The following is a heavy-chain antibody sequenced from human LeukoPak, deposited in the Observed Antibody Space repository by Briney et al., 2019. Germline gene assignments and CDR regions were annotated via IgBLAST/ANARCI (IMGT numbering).Heavy chain of an antibody. CDR2: IWNDGSKK. V-gene: IGHV3-33*08. D-gene: IGHD3-16*01. CDR3: GRDSLGGDY. CDR1: GFSFSTFG. J-gene: IGHJ4*02. Sequence: GRSLRLSCAASGFSFSTFGMHSARRAPGKGLEWVAVIWNDGSKKFYAESVKGRSTNSRDNSQNTLYLQMNRLRAEDTAVYYCGRDSLGGDYWGQGTLVTVSS.